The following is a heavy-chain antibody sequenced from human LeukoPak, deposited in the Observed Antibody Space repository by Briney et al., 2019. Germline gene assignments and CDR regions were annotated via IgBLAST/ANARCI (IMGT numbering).Heavy chain of an antibody. J-gene: IGHJ4*02. CDR1: GVSINSGSYG. Sequence: SQTLSLTCAVSGVSINSGSYGWSWIRQPPGKGLEWIVYIYRSGSTLYNPSLKSRVSITIDKSKNQFSLKLNSVTAADTAFYFCARGGGFYGSGTTHFDYWGQGALVTVSS. D-gene: IGHD3-10*01. V-gene: IGHV4-30-2*01. CDR3: ARGGGFYGSGTTHFDY. CDR2: IYRSGST.